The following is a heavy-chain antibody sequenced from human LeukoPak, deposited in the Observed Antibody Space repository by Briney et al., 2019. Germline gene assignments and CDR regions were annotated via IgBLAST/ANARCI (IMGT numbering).Heavy chain of an antibody. CDR3: VRAGWFGELLGALDI. CDR1: GGSISSSSYY. V-gene: IGHV4-39*07. J-gene: IGHJ3*02. CDR2: IYYSGST. Sequence: SETLSLTCTVSGGSISSSSYYWGWIRQPPGKGLEWIGSIYYSGSTYYNPSLKSRVTISVDTSKNQFSLKLSSVTAADTAVYYCVRAGWFGELLGALDIWGQGTMVTVSS. D-gene: IGHD3-10*01.